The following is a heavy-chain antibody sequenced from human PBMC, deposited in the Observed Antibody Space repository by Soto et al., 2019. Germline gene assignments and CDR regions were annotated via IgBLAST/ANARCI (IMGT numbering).Heavy chain of an antibody. CDR3: ANTVDTATGPPDNWFDP. CDR1: GYTFTSYG. J-gene: IGHJ5*02. D-gene: IGHD5-18*01. CDR2: ISAYNGNT. V-gene: IGHV1-18*04. Sequence: ASVKVSCKAPGYTFTSYGISWVRQAPGQGLEWMGWISAYNGNTNYAQKLQGRVTMTTDTSTSTAYMELRSLRSDDTAVYYCANTVDTATGPPDNWFDPWGQGTLVTVSS.